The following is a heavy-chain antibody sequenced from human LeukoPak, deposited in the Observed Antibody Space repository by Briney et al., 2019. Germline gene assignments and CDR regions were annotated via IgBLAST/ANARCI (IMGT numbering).Heavy chain of an antibody. Sequence: PGGSLRLSRAASGFTFSSYAMHWVRQAPGKGLEWVAVISYDGSNKYYADSVKGRFTISRDNSKNTLYLQMNSLRAEDTAVYYCARDRLRSGSYFNYWGQGTLVTVSS. V-gene: IGHV3-30-3*01. J-gene: IGHJ4*02. D-gene: IGHD1-26*01. CDR1: GFTFSSYA. CDR2: ISYDGSNK. CDR3: ARDRLRSGSYFNY.